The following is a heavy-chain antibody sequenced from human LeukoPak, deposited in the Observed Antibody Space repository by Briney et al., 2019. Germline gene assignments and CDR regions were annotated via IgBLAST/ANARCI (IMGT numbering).Heavy chain of an antibody. CDR1: GGSLSRYY. CDR3: ARDWRDFWSGSKGGGGDYYYYMDV. J-gene: IGHJ6*03. CDR2: ISTRGST. Sequence: SQTLSLTCTVSGGSLSRYYWRWIRQTAGKGLEWIGRISTRGSTNYKPSLKRRVTMSLDTSNNQFSLKLSSVTAADTAVYYCARDWRDFWSGSKGGGGDYYYYMDVWGKGTTVTVSS. V-gene: IGHV4-4*07. D-gene: IGHD3-3*01.